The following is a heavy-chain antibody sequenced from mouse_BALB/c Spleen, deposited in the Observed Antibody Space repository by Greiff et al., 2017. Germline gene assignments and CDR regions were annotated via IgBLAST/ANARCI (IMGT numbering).Heavy chain of an antibody. J-gene: IGHJ2*01. CDR2: ISSGSSTI. V-gene: IGHV5-17*02. CDR3: ARSKGYYEYAFDD. D-gene: IGHD2-4*01. CDR1: GFTFSSFG. Sequence: EVKVVESGGGLVQPGGSRKLSCAASGFTFSSFGMHWVRQAPEKGLEWVAYISSGSSTIYYADTVKGRFTISRDNPKNTLFLQMTSLRSEDTAMYYCARSKGYYEYAFDDWGQGTTLTVSA.